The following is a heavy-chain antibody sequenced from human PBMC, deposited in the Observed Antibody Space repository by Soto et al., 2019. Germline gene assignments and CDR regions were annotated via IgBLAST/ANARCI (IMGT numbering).Heavy chain of an antibody. CDR2: ISYDGTNK. D-gene: IGHD4-17*01. CDR3: AKDLQAYGDYDYYCYGLDV. CDR1: GFTFSTYG. Sequence: QVQLVESGGGVVPPGTSLRLSCAASGFTFSTYGMHWVRQTPGKGLEWVALISYDGTNKYYADSVKGRFTISRDNSKKTLYLQMNSLNAEDTAVYYCAKDLQAYGDYDYYCYGLDVWGQGTTVSVSS. V-gene: IGHV3-30*18. J-gene: IGHJ6*02.